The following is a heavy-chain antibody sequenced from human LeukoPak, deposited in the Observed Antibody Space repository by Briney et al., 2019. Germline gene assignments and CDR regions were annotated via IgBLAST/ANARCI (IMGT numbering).Heavy chain of an antibody. J-gene: IGHJ4*02. V-gene: IGHV4-4*07. Sequence: SETLSLTCSVSGGSVSSYYWTWIRQPAGKGLEWIGRMSITENTYYSPSLESRVTISVDGSKNQFSLNLTSLTAADTAVYYCARLEGSGAPVYWGQGIRVTVSS. D-gene: IGHD3-10*01. CDR3: ARLEGSGAPVY. CDR2: MSITENT. CDR1: GGSVSSYY.